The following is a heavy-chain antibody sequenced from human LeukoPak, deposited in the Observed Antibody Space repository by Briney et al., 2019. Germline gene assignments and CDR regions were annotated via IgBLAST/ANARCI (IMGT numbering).Heavy chain of an antibody. J-gene: IGHJ4*02. V-gene: IGHV4-39*01. CDR1: GGSISSSSYY. CDR3: ARHGYRIAVAGTHFDY. CDR2: IYYSGST. D-gene: IGHD6-19*01. Sequence: SETLSLTCTVSGGSISSSSYYWGWIRQPPGKGLEWIGSIYYSGSTYYNPSLKSRVTISVDTSKNQFSLKLSSVTAADTAVYYCARHGYRIAVAGTHFDYWGQGTLVTVSS.